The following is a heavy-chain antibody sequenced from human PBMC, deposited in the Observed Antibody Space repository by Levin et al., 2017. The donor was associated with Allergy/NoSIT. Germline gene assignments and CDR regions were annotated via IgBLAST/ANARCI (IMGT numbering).Heavy chain of an antibody. CDR2: ISWNSGSI. J-gene: IGHJ3*02. Sequence: SLKISCAASGFTFDDYAMHWVRQAPGKGLEWVSGISWNSGSIGYADSVKGRFTISRDNAKNSLYLQMNSLRAEDTALYYCAKVYSSSAGAFDIWGQGTMVTVSS. D-gene: IGHD6-6*01. V-gene: IGHV3-9*01. CDR3: AKVYSSSAGAFDI. CDR1: GFTFDDYA.